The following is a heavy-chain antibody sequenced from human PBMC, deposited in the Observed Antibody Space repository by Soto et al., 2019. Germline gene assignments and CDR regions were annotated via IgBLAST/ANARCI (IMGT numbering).Heavy chain of an antibody. CDR1: GGSISSGGYY. CDR3: ARSQDIVVVVAATAATFDI. J-gene: IGHJ3*02. Sequence: QVQLQESGPGLVKPSQTLSLTCTVSGGSISSGGYYWSWIRQHPGKGLEWIGYIYYSGSAYYNPSLKSRVTISVDTSKNQFSLKLSSVTAADTAVYYCARSQDIVVVVAATAATFDIWGQGTMVTVSS. CDR2: IYYSGSA. V-gene: IGHV4-31*03. D-gene: IGHD2-15*01.